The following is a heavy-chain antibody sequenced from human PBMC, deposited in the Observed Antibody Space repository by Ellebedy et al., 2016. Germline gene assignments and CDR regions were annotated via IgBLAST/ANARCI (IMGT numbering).Heavy chain of an antibody. CDR3: ARDTRDGVGSSEAYYDP. Sequence: ASVKVSCXASCYTFVNHDITWVRQAPGQGLEWMGGSSTTNYAQKFQGRVTMTTDTSTSTAYMELRTLRFDDTAVYYCARDTRDGVGSSEAYYDPWGQGTLVTVSS. J-gene: IGHJ5*02. CDR2: SSTT. CDR1: CYTFVNHD. D-gene: IGHD1-26*01. V-gene: IGHV1-18*01.